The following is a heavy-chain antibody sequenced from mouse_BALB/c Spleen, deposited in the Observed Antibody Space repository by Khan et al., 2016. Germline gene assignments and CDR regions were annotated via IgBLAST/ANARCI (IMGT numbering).Heavy chain of an antibody. CDR1: VFNIKDYY. D-gene: IGHD1-1*01. V-gene: IGHV14-4*02. Sequence: VQLQQPGAELVRSGASVKLSCTASVFNIKDYYMHWVKQRPEQGLEWIGWIDPAHGDTEYAPKFQGTATLPAAPSSNAAYLQFSSLTSEVSAVSYCKEIEYGSDVDWDDRGQG. J-gene: IGHJ4*01. CDR3: KEIEYGSDVDWDD. CDR2: IDPAHGDT.